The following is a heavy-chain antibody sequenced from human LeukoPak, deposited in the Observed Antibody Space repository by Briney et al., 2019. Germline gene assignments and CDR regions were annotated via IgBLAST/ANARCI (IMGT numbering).Heavy chain of an antibody. J-gene: IGHJ4*02. CDR2: IKQDGSEK. CDR3: ARSGSGYFDY. CDR1: GITLSVYW. V-gene: IGHV3-7*01. Sequence: GGSLRLSCAASGITLSVYWMSWVRRAPGKGLEWVANIKQDGSEKYYRDSVQGRFTISRDNAKNSLYLQMNSLRAEDTAVYYCARSGSGYFDYWGPGSLVTVSS.